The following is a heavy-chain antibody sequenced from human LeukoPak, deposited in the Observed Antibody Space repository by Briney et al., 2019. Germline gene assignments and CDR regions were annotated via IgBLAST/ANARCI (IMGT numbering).Heavy chain of an antibody. CDR1: GFTFSSYG. D-gene: IGHD6-13*01. CDR3: ARDLSFVRSSWVVPFEY. V-gene: IGHV3-33*01. CDR2: IWYDGSNK. Sequence: PGGSLRLSCAASGFTFSSYGMHWVRQAPGKGLEWVAVIWYDGSNKYYADSVKGRFTISRDNSKNTLYLQMNSLRAEDTAVYYCARDLSFVRSSWVVPFEYWGQGTLVTVSS. J-gene: IGHJ4*02.